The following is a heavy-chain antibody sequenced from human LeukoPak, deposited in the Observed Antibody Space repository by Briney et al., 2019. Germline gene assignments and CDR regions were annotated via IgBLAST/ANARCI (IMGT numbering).Heavy chain of an antibody. CDR2: IHPGDSDT. V-gene: IGHV5-51*01. CDR3: ARLVDSSSWPDI. J-gene: IGHJ4*02. CDR1: GYTFTNYW. D-gene: IGHD6-13*01. Sequence: GESLKISCQSSGYTFTNYWIGWVRQMPGKGLEWMGIIHPGDSDTRYSPSFQGQVTISADKSIGTAFLQWSSLKASDTAMYYCARLVDSSSWPDIWGQGTLVTVSS.